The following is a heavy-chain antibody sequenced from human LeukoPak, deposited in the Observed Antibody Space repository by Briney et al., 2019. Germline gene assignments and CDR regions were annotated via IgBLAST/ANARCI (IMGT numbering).Heavy chain of an antibody. CDR2: IYYSGST. J-gene: IGHJ4*02. Sequence: SETLSLTCTVSGGSISNYYWSWIRQPPGKGLEWIGYIYYSGSTNYNPSLKSRVTISVDTSKNQFSLKLSSVTAADTAVYYCARDYHGDFYWGQGTLVTVSS. CDR3: ARDYHGDFY. D-gene: IGHD4-17*01. V-gene: IGHV4-59*12. CDR1: GGSISNYY.